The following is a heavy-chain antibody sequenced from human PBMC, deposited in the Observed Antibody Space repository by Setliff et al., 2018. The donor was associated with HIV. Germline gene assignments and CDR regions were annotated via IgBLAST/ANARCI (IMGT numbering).Heavy chain of an antibody. J-gene: IGHJ3*02. CDR3: ACLFGASDRGGHESEAFAI. Sequence: GASVKVSCKASGYSFTRHYIHWVRQAPGQGLEWLGRIDPNSGGIEYAQKFQGRVTLTRDTSITTAYMELSRLRSDDTAVYYCACLFGASDRGGHESEAFAILGPGTLVTVSS. V-gene: IGHV1-2*06. CDR1: GYSFTRHY. CDR2: IDPNSGGI. D-gene: IGHD2-15*01.